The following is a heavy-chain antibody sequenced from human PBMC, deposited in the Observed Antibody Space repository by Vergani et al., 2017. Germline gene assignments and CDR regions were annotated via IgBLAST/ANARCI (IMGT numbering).Heavy chain of an antibody. CDR3: ARDYCGGDCYPAFDI. Sequence: EVQLVESGGGLVKPGGSLRLSCAASGFTFSSYSMNWVRQAPGKGLEWVSSISSSSSYIYYADSVKGRFTISRDNAKNSLYLQMNSLRAEDTAVYYCARDYCGGDCYPAFDIGGQGTMVTVSS. CDR2: ISSSSSYI. CDR1: GFTFSSYS. J-gene: IGHJ3*02. V-gene: IGHV3-21*01. D-gene: IGHD2-21*02.